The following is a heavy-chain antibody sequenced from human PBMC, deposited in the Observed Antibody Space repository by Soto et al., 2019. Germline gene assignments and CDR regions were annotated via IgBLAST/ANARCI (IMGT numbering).Heavy chain of an antibody. J-gene: IGHJ4*02. V-gene: IGHV3-33*08. CDR3: ARVVRGCSSTSCYAFDY. Sequence: GESLKISCAASGFTFSSYGMHWVRQAPGKGLEWVAVIWYDGSNKYYADSVKGRCTISIDNSKNTLYLQMNSLRAEYTAVYYCARVVRGCSSTSCYAFDYCGQGTLVTVSS. CDR2: IWYDGSNK. CDR1: GFTFSSYG. D-gene: IGHD2-2*01.